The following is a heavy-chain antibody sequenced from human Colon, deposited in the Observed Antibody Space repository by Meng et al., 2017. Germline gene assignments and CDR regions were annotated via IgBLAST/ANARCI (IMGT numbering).Heavy chain of an antibody. CDR2: ISYGGDKT. D-gene: IGHD5-18*01. CDR3: ARVSRGYIYGPIDY. V-gene: IGHV3-30*01. J-gene: IGHJ4*02. Sequence: GQPVESGGGLVPPGRSLRLSCAASGFTFSTYAMHWVRQASGKGLEWVAVISYGGDKTYYADSVKGRFTISRDNSKNTLYLQMNSLRVEDTAVYYCARVSRGYIYGPIDYWGQGTLVTVSS. CDR1: GFTFSTYA.